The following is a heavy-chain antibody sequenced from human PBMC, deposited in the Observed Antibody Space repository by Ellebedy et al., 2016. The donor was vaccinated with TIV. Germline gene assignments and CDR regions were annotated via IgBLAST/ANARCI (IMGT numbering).Heavy chain of an antibody. CDR2: IRYDGSNK. CDR3: AKDGGDCSGGSCYFDY. V-gene: IGHV3-30*02. Sequence: GESLKISCAASGFTFSSYEMNWVRQAPGKGLEWVAFIRYDGSNKYYADSVKGRFTISRDNSKNTLYLQMNSLRAEDTAVYYCAKDGGDCSGGSCYFDYWGQGTLVTVSS. D-gene: IGHD2-15*01. J-gene: IGHJ4*02. CDR1: GFTFSSYE.